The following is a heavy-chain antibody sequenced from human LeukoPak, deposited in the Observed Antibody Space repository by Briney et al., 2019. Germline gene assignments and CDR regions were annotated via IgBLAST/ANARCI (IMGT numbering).Heavy chain of an antibody. V-gene: IGHV3-21*01. D-gene: IGHD3-22*01. CDR1: GFTFSSYS. J-gene: IGHJ4*02. CDR2: ISSSSSYI. Sequence: GGSLRLSCAASGFTFSSYSMNWVRQAPGKGLEWVSSISSSSSYIYYADSVKGRFTISRDNAKNSLYLQMNSLRAEDTAVYYCARGRDYYDSTAFDYWGQGTLVTVSS. CDR3: ARGRDYYDSTAFDY.